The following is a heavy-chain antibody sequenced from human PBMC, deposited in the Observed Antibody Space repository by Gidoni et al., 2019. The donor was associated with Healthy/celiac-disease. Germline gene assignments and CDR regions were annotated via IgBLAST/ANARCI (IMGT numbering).Heavy chain of an antibody. CDR3: TGGPPPTIFGVVGDY. CDR1: GFTFSGSA. CDR2: IRSIANSYAT. D-gene: IGHD3-3*01. Sequence: EVPLVESGGGLVQPGGSLKLSCAASGFTFSGSAMLWVRQASGTGLEWVGRIRSIANSYATSYAASVKGRFTISRDESKTTAYLQMNSLITEDPAVDYCTGGPPPTIFGVVGDYWGQGTLVTVSS. J-gene: IGHJ4*02. V-gene: IGHV3-73*02.